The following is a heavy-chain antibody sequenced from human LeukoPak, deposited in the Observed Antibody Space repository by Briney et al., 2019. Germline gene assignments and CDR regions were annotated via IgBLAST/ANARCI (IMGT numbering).Heavy chain of an antibody. CDR2: IRYDGSNK. CDR3: AKDFWSGYYSGYFDY. V-gene: IGHV3-30*02. D-gene: IGHD3-3*01. CDR1: GFTFGDYA. J-gene: IGHJ4*02. Sequence: GGSLRLSCTAPGFTFGDYAMSWFRQAPGKGPEWVAFIRYDGSNKNYAESVKGRFTISRDSSKNTLYLQMNSLRAEDTAVYYCAKDFWSGYYSGYFDYWGQGTLVTVSS.